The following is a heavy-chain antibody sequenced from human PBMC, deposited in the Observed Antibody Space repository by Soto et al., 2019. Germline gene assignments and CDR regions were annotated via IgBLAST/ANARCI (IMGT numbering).Heavy chain of an antibody. Sequence: GGSLRLSCAASGFTFSSYAMSWVRQAPGKGLEWVSAISSTGDSTYYAESVRGRFSISRDNSINTLFLQMSSLRTEDTAVYYCAHPRGYGVFDAVDIWGQGTMVTVSS. V-gene: IGHV3-23*01. CDR2: ISSTGDST. CDR1: GFTFSSYA. CDR3: AHPRGYGVFDAVDI. D-gene: IGHD4-17*01. J-gene: IGHJ3*02.